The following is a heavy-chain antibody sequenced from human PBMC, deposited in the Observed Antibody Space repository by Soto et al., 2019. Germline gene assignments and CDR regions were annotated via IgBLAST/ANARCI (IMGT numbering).Heavy chain of an antibody. CDR1: GFSINTYW. J-gene: IGHJ4*02. CDR3: AAWDISNI. V-gene: IGHV3-7*01. CDR2: INPEGNAK. Sequence: GGSLRLSCSGFGFSINTYWMNWIRQTPGKGLEWVANINPEGNAKTYVDPVKGRFFVSRDNTRNSLDLQMTSLRVEDSAIYFCAAWDISNIWGQGILVTVSS. D-gene: IGHD2-15*01.